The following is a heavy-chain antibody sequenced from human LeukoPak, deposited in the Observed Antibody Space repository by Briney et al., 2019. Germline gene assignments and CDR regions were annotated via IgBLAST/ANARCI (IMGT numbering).Heavy chain of an antibody. CDR1: GYSFNSDW. CDR2: IKHDESEK. CDR3: TRRLDD. D-gene: IGHD3-16*01. J-gene: IGHJ4*02. Sequence: GGSLRLSCAASGYSFNSDWMDWVRQAPGKGLEWVANIKHDESEKNYLDSVKGRFTISRDNAQNSLYLQMNGLRVEDTAVYYCTRRLDDWGQGTLVTVSS. V-gene: IGHV3-7*01.